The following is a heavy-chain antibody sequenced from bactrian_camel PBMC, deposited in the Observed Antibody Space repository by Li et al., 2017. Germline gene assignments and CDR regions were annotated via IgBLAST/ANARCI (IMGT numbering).Heavy chain of an antibody. Sequence: VQLVESGGGSVQAGGSLRLSCLVPGYTGRRIAWFRQAAGMEREPVAALNSGRAGSPWYADSVKGRFTISRDTATNTLYLQADNLKPEDTAMYYCAPDGMCPPGGGCSIICRFNHWGQGTQVTVS. V-gene: IGHV3S31*01. CDR1: GYTGRRIA. D-gene: IGHD7*01. J-gene: IGHJ4*01. CDR2: LNSGRAGSP. CDR3: APDGMCPPGGGCSIICRFNH.